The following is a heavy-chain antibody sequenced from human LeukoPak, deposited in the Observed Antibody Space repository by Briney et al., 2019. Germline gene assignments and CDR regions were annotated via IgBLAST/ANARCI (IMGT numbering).Heavy chain of an antibody. Sequence: ASVKVSCKASGYTFTSYYMHWVRQAPGQGLEWMGIINPSGGSTSYAQKFQGRVTMTRDMSTSTVYMELSSLRSEDTAVYYCVSSYTMGFWFMGVGGERITVPVFS. D-gene: IGHD3-10*01. CDR1: GYTFTSYY. CDR3: VSSYTMGFWFMGV. CDR2: INPSGGST. V-gene: IGHV1-46*01. J-gene: IGHJ6*03.